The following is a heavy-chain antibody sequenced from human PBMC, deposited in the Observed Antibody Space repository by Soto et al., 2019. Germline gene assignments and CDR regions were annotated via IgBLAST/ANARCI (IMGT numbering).Heavy chain of an antibody. CDR2: MNPDGSQE. CDR3: ASGGWETPI. D-gene: IGHD1-26*01. CDR1: GFAFSTYW. V-gene: IGHV3-7*03. J-gene: IGHJ4*02. Sequence: EVQLVESGGGLVQPGGSLRLSCAASGFAFSTYWMSWVRQAPGQGLEWVATMNPDGSQEYYVDSVKVRFTVSRDNAKKSLYLQMNSLRDEDTAVYYCASGGWETPIWGQGTPVTASS.